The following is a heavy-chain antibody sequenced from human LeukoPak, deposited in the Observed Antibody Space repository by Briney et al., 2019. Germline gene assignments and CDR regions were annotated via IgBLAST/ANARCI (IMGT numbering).Heavy chain of an antibody. CDR2: ISAYNGNT. CDR1: GYTFTSYG. J-gene: IGHJ4*02. Sequence: GASVKVSCKASGYTFTSYGISWVRQAPGQGLEWMGWISAYNGNTNYAQKLQGRVTMTTDTSTSTAYMELRSLRSDDTAVYYCATGMYHYDSGSYYKTTFFVYWGQGSLVIVSS. CDR3: ATGMYHYDSGSYYKTTFFVY. D-gene: IGHD3-10*01. V-gene: IGHV1-18*01.